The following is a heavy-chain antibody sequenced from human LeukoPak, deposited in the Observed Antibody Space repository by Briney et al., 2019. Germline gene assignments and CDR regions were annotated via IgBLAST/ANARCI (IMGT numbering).Heavy chain of an antibody. CDR3: ARDKDYSSPADY. D-gene: IGHD4-11*01. J-gene: IGHJ4*02. CDR2: INPNSGGT. V-gene: IGHV1-2*02. Sequence: ASVKVSCKASGYTFTGYYMHWVRQAPGQGLEWMGWINPNSGGTNYAQKFQGRVTMTRDTSIGTAYMELSRLRSDDTAVYYCARDKDYSSPADYWGQGTLVTVSS. CDR1: GYTFTGYY.